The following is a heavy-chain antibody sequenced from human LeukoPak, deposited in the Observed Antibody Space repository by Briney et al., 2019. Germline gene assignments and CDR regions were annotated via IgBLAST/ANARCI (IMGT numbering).Heavy chain of an antibody. CDR1: GFSFSQYG. J-gene: IGHJ3*02. D-gene: IGHD1-26*01. Sequence: GGSLRLSCAASGFSFSQYGMHWVRQAPGKGLEWLAVISYDGVNKYYSKSVKGRLAISRDNSINTLFLQMDSLRAEDTAIYYCARLLKGYGASYYDAFDIWGQGTMVTVSS. CDR3: ARLLKGYGASYYDAFDI. CDR2: ISYDGVNK. V-gene: IGHV3-30*03.